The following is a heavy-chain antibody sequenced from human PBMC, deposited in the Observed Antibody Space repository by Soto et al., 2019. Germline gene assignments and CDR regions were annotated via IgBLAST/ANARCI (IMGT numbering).Heavy chain of an antibody. D-gene: IGHD3-9*01. Sequence: ASVKVSCKASGYTFTSYAMHWVRQAPGQRLEWMGWINAGNGKTKYSQKFQGRVTITRDTSASTAYMELSSLRSEDTAVYYCARDLRGDFDWLLGDAFDIWGQGTMVTVSS. CDR1: GYTFTSYA. CDR3: ARDLRGDFDWLLGDAFDI. CDR2: INAGNGKT. J-gene: IGHJ3*02. V-gene: IGHV1-3*01.